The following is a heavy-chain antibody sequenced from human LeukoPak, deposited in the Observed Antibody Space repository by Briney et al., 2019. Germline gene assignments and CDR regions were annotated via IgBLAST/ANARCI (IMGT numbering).Heavy chain of an antibody. Sequence: SSETLSLTCTVSGGSISSSSYYWGWIRQPPGKGLEWIGSIYYSGSTYYNPSLKSRVTISVDTSKNQFSLKLSSVTAADTAVYYCARDRGIAAAGILLRLCWFDPWGQGTLVTVSS. J-gene: IGHJ5*02. CDR2: IYYSGST. D-gene: IGHD6-13*01. CDR1: GGSISSSSYY. V-gene: IGHV4-39*07. CDR3: ARDRGIAAAGILLRLCWFDP.